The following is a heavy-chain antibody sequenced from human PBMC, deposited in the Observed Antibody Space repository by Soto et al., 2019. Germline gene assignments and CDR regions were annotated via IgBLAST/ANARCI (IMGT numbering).Heavy chain of an antibody. J-gene: IGHJ5*02. CDR2: IWYDGSNK. Sequence: GGSLRLSCAASGFTFSSYGMHWVRQAPGKGLEWVAVIWYDGSNKYYADSVKGRFTISRDNSKNTLYLQMNSLRAEDTAVYYCARESEYSYGYARTYNWFDPWGQGTLVTVSS. D-gene: IGHD5-18*01. CDR1: GFTFSSYG. CDR3: ARESEYSYGYARTYNWFDP. V-gene: IGHV3-33*01.